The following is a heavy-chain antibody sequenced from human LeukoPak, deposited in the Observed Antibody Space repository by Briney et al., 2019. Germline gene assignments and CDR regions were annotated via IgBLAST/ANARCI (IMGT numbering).Heavy chain of an antibody. CDR3: AKGAAAVSNYYYYIDV. CDR2: IRYDGSNK. CDR1: GFTFGSYG. J-gene: IGHJ6*03. D-gene: IGHD6-13*01. V-gene: IGHV3-30*02. Sequence: PGGSLRLSCAASGFTFGSYGMQWVRQAPGKGLEWVAFIRYDGSNKYYADSVKGRFTISRDNSKNTLYLQMNSLRAEDTAVYYCAKGAAAVSNYYYYIDVWGKRTTVTVSS.